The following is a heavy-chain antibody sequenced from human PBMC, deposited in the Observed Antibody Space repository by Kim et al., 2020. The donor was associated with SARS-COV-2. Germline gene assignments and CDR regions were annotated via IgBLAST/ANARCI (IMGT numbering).Heavy chain of an antibody. CDR1: GFTFSDHY. J-gene: IGHJ4*02. D-gene: IGHD6-13*01. V-gene: IGHV3-72*01. CDR3: TREFAAGSFDY. CDR2: SRNKANTYTT. Sequence: GGSLRLSCAASGFTFSDHYMDWVRQAPGKGLEWVGRSRNKANTYTTEYAASVKGRFTISRDASKNSLFLQMNSLRVEDTAVYYCTREFAAGSFDYWGQGT.